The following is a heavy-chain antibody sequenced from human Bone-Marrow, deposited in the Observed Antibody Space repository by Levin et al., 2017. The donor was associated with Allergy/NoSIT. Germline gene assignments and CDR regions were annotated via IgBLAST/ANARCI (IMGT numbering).Heavy chain of an antibody. D-gene: IGHD2-15*01. CDR1: GFTFSSYS. J-gene: IGHJ6*02. CDR3: ASPIGYCSGGSCYSIYYYYGMDG. Sequence: GESLKISCAASGFTFSSYSMNWVRQAPGEGLEWVSYISNSGSTTYYADSVKGRFTISRDNAKNSLYLQMNSLRAEDTAVYYCASPIGYCSGGSCYSIYYYYGMDGWGQGTTVTVSS. CDR2: ISNSGSTT. V-gene: IGHV3-48*04.